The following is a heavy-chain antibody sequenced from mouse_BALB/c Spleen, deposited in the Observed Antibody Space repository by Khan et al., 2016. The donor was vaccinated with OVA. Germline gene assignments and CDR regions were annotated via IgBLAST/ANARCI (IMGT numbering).Heavy chain of an antibody. CDR3: ARRGYDYGLGGSFAD. V-gene: IGHV2-2*02. CDR1: GFSLNNYS. Sequence: QVQLKQSGPGLGQPSQSLSITCTVSGFSLNNYSVHWVRQSPGKGLEWLGVIWSAGSTDYNAAFISRLTISKDNSRSEVYCKINRLQANDTAIDIRARRGYDYGLGGSFADWGQGTRVNVAA. CDR2: IWSAGST. J-gene: IGHJ3*01. D-gene: IGHD2-4*01.